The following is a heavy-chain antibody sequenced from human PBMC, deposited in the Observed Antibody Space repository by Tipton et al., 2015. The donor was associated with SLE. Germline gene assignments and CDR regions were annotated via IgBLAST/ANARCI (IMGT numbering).Heavy chain of an antibody. CDR3: ARGHTAMVGSLYYYGMDV. CDR2: IYHSGST. CDR1: GGSFSGYY. Sequence: TLSLTCAVYGGSFSGYYWSWIRQPPGKGLERIGSIYHSGSTYYNPSLKSRVTISVDTSKNQFSLKLSSVTAADTAVYYCARGHTAMVGSLYYYGMDVWGQGTTVTVSS. V-gene: IGHV4-34*01. D-gene: IGHD5-18*01. J-gene: IGHJ6*02.